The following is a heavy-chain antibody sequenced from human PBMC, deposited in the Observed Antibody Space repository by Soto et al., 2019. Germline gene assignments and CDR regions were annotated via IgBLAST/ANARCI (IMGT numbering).Heavy chain of an antibody. Sequence: QVQLVESGGGLVKPGGCLRLSCAASGFTFSDYYMNWVRQAPGKGLEWVSYISDRGGSISYADSVMGRFTISRDNARNARFLQMHSLRAGDTAVYYCARDRGIHCLDFWGQGTLVTVSS. D-gene: IGHD2-21*01. CDR1: GFTFSDYY. CDR3: ARDRGIHCLDF. V-gene: IGHV3-11*01. J-gene: IGHJ4*02. CDR2: ISDRGGSI.